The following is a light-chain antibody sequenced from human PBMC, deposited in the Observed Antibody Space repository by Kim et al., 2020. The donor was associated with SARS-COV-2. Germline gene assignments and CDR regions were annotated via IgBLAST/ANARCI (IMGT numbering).Light chain of an antibody. CDR3: QQLVF. Sequence: PSSLSAAVGERVNITCQASQDIRKYLNWYQQKPGKAPKLLIYDASVLETGVPSRFSGRGSGTHFSFTISSLQPEDVATYYCQQLVFFGGGTKLEI. J-gene: IGKJ4*01. CDR2: DAS. V-gene: IGKV1-33*01. CDR1: QDIRKY.